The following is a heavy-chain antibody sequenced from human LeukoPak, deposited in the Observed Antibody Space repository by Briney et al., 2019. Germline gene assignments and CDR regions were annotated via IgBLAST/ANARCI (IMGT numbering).Heavy chain of an antibody. J-gene: IGHJ4*02. V-gene: IGHV4-61*09. CDR3: ASGYYTSLDY. CDR1: GGSISSGSYY. CDR2: IYTSGST. Sequence: SQTLSLTCTVSGGSISSGSYYWSWIRQPPGKGLEWIGHIYTSGSTNYNPSLKSRVTISVDTSKNQFSLKLSSVTAADTAVYYCASGYYTSLDYWGQGTLVTVSS. D-gene: IGHD2-2*02.